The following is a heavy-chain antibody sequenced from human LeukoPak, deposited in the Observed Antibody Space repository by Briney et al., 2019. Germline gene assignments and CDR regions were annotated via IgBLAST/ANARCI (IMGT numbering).Heavy chain of an antibody. CDR1: GYTFTGYY. J-gene: IGHJ4*02. D-gene: IGHD6-19*01. Sequence: ASVKVSCKASGYTFTGYYMHWVRQAPGQGLEWMGRINPNSGGTNYAQKFQGRVTMTRDTSISTAYMELSRLRSDDTAVYYCARDLGPSDSSGWYYFDYWGQGTLVTVSS. CDR3: ARDLGPSDSSGWYYFDY. V-gene: IGHV1-2*06. CDR2: INPNSGGT.